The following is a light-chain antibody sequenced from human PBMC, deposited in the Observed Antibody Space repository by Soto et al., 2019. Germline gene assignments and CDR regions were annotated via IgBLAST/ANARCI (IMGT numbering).Light chain of an antibody. CDR3: QQRSNGLT. V-gene: IGKV3-11*01. CDR2: DAS. J-gene: IGKJ4*01. Sequence: EIVLTQSPATLSLSPGERATLSCRASQSVGSYLAWYQQKPGQAPRLLTYDASNRATGIPARFSGSGSGTDFILIISGLEPEDSAVYYCQQRSNGLTFGGGTKVDIK. CDR1: QSVGSY.